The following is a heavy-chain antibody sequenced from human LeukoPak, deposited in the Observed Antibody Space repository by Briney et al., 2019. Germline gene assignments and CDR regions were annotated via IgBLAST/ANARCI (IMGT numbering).Heavy chain of an antibody. D-gene: IGHD1-26*01. Sequence: GGFLILSCASSGFTFSDYWMTWVRQVPGKGQEMVANVGRDGSEKNYVDSVEGRFTISRDNAKKSLDLEMNSLRVEDTALYYCAKVGTWELQRVFEHWGQGTLVTVSS. CDR1: GFTFSDYW. CDR2: VGRDGSEK. V-gene: IGHV3-7*01. J-gene: IGHJ4*02. CDR3: AKVGTWELQRVFEH.